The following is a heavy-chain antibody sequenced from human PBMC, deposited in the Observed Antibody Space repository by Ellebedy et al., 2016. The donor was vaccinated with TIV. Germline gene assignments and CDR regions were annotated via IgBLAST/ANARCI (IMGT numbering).Heavy chain of an antibody. CDR2: IYYSGST. CDR1: GGSISSYY. CDR3: ARSGGASLDY. D-gene: IGHD5-12*01. J-gene: IGHJ4*02. V-gene: IGHV4-59*12. Sequence: GSLRLXXTVSGGSISSYYWSWIRQPPGKGLEWIGYIYYSGSTNYNPSLKSRVTISVGTSKNQFSLKLSSVTAADTAVYYCARSGGASLDYWGQGTLVTVSS.